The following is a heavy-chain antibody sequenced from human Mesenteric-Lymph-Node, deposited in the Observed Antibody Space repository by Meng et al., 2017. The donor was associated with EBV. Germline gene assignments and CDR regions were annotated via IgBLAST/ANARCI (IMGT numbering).Heavy chain of an antibody. J-gene: IGHJ2*01. CDR3: ARGATSVFDL. Sequence: QVQLLQSGPGLVKLSQAPSPTCVISGDSVSSSSAAWTWIRQSPSRGLEWLGRTYYRSKWYNDYAVFVKSRITINPDTSKNQFSLQLNSVTPEDTAVYYCARGATSVFDLWGRGTLVTVSS. CDR2: TYYRSKWYN. V-gene: IGHV6-1*01. CDR1: GDSVSSSSAA.